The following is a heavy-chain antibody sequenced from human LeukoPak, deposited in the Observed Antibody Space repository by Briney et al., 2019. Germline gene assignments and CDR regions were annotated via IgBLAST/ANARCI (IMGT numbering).Heavy chain of an antibody. CDR3: ARWEASDYGDYFDY. V-gene: IGHV3-30-3*01. CDR2: ISYDGSNK. Sequence: GGSLRLSCAASGFTFSSYAMHWVRQAPGKGLGWVAVISYDGSNKYYADSVKGRFTISRDNSKNTLYLQMNSLRAEDTAVYYCARWEASDYGDYFDYWGQGTLVTVSS. D-gene: IGHD4-17*01. CDR1: GFTFSSYA. J-gene: IGHJ4*02.